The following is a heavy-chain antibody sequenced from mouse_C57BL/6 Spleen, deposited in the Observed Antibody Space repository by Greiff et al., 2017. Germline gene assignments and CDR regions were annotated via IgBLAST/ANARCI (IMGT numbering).Heavy chain of an antibody. D-gene: IGHD2-4*01. Sequence: EVKLMESGPGLVKPSQSLSLTCSVTGYSITSGYYWNWIRQFPGNKLEWMGYISYDGSNNYNPSLKNRIAITRDTSKNQFFLKLNSVTTEDTATYYCARGDYAPYYWGQGTPPTVSS. CDR1: GYSITSGYY. CDR3: ARGDYAPYY. J-gene: IGHJ2*01. CDR2: ISYDGSN. V-gene: IGHV3-6*01.